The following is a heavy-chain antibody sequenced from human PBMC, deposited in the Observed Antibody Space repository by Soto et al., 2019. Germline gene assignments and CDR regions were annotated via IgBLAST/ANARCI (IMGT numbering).Heavy chain of an antibody. CDR1: GGSFSGYY. CDR3: ARGPSDHSYGDYDPFDY. Sequence: SETLSLTCAVYGGSFSGYYWSWIRQPPGKGLEWIGEINHSGSTNYNPSLKSRVTISVDTSKNQFSLKLSSVTAADTAVYYCARGPSDHSYGDYDPFDYWGEGTLVTVSS. J-gene: IGHJ4*02. CDR2: INHSGST. V-gene: IGHV4-34*01. D-gene: IGHD4-17*01.